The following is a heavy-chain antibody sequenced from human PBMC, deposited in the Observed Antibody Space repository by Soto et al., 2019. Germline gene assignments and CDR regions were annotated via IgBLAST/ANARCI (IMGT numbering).Heavy chain of an antibody. J-gene: IGHJ4*02. Sequence: GGSLRLSCAASGFTFSTYVMNWVRQAPGKGLEYISAITASSDNTFYADSVKGRFAISRDNSKNTLYLQMRSLRAEDTAVYYCAKTVRFPHSSSHPPWNYWGQGTLVTVSS. CDR3: AKTVRFPHSSSHPPWNY. CDR2: ITASSDNT. V-gene: IGHV3-23*01. D-gene: IGHD6-6*01. CDR1: GFTFSTYV.